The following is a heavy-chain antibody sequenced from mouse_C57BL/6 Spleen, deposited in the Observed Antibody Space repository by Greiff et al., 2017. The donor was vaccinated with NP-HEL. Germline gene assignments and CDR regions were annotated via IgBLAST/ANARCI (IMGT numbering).Heavy chain of an antibody. CDR2: IYPGDGDT. CDR1: GYAFSSSW. V-gene: IGHV1-82*01. Sequence: VQLQQSGPELVKPGASVKISCKASGYAFSSSWMNWVKQRPGKGLEWIGRIYPGDGDTNYNGKFKGKATLTADKSSSTAYMQLSSLTSEDSAVYFCARWGGYDKAMDYWGQGTSVTVSS. D-gene: IGHD2-2*01. CDR3: ARWGGYDKAMDY. J-gene: IGHJ4*01.